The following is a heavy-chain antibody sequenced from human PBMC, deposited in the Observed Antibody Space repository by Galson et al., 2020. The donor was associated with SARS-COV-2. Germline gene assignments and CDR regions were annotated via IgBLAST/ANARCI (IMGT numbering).Heavy chain of an antibody. J-gene: IGHJ4*02. V-gene: IGHV3-48*03. CDR3: ATAITVRPNNGAYSSYNDY. Sequence: GESLKISCAASGFAFSTYEMNWVRQAPGKGLEWISYISSSGGSMYSADSVKGRFTISRDNAKNLLYLQMSSLRAEDTGLYYCATAITVRPNNGAYSSYNDYWGQGTLVTVSS. D-gene: IGHD1-26*01. CDR1: GFAFSTYE. CDR2: ISSSGGSM.